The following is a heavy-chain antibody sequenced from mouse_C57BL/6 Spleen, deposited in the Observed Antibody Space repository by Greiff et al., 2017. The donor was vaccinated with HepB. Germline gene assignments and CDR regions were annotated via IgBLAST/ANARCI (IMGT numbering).Heavy chain of an antibody. Sequence: QVQLQQSGAELVKPGASVKMSCKASGYTFTSYWITWVKQRPGQGLEWIGDIYPGSGSTNYNEKFKSKATLTVDTSSSTAYMQLSSLTSEDSAVYYCARKGITTVVATPYAMDYWGQGTSVTVSS. V-gene: IGHV1-55*01. CDR1: GYTFTSYW. D-gene: IGHD1-1*01. CDR2: IYPGSGST. CDR3: ARKGITTVVATPYAMDY. J-gene: IGHJ4*01.